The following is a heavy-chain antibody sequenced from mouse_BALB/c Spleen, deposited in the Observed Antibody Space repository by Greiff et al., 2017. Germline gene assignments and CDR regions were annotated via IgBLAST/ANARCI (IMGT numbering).Heavy chain of an antibody. D-gene: IGHD1-2*01. V-gene: IGHV5-6*01. CDR2: ISSGGSYT. J-gene: IGHJ4*01. Sequence: EVHLVESGGDLVKPGGSLKLSCAASGFTFSSYGMSWVRQTPDKRLEWVATISSGGSYTYYPDSVKGRFTISRDNAKNTLYLQMSSLKSEDTAMYYCARDITTAHYYAMDYWGQGTSVTVSS. CDR1: GFTFSSYG. CDR3: ARDITTAHYYAMDY.